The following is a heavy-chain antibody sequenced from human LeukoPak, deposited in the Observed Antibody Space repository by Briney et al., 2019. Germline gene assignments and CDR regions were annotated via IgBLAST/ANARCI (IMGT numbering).Heavy chain of an antibody. CDR2: IIPIFGTA. CDR1: GGTFSSYA. CDR3: ASPQSGSYDSEFDY. Sequence: SVKVSCKASGGTFSSYAISWVRQAPGQGLEWMGGIIPIFGTANYAQKFQGRVTITADESTSTAYMEPSSLRSEDTAVYYCASPQSGSYDSEFDYWGQGTLVTVSS. V-gene: IGHV1-69*13. D-gene: IGHD1-26*01. J-gene: IGHJ4*02.